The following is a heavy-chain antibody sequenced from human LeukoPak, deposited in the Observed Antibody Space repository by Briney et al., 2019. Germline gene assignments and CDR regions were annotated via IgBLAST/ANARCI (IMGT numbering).Heavy chain of an antibody. D-gene: IGHD2-15*01. CDR3: ARVRVVAATPFFDY. CDR2: IYYSGST. J-gene: IGHJ4*02. V-gene: IGHV4-31*03. Sequence: SSDNLSLTCTVSGGSISSVGNYWSWIRQHPGKGLECIGYIYYSGSTYYNPSLKSRVTISVDTSKNQFSLKLSSVTAADTAVYYCARVRVVAATPFFDYWGQGTLVTVSS. CDR1: GGSISSVGNY.